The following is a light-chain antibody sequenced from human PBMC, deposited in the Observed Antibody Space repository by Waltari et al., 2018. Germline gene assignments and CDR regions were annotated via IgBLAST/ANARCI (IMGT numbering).Light chain of an antibody. CDR1: SAHSSNV. J-gene: IGLJ3*02. CDR3: QTGGHGTWV. CDR2: VNSDGSH. V-gene: IGLV4-69*01. Sequence: QLVLTQSPSASASLGASVKLTCTLSSAHSSNVIAWLQQQPGKGPRYLMKVNSDGSHSKGDKIPDRFSGSSSGAEHYLTISSLQSEDEADYYCQTGGHGTWVFGGGTKLTVL.